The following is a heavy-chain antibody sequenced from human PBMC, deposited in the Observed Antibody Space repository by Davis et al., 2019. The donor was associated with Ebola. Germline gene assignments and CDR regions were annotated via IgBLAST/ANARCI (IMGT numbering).Heavy chain of an antibody. D-gene: IGHD1-20*01. V-gene: IGHV4-59*08. CDR1: GFTFSTYI. CDR2: MFYNGDT. CDR3: VKDDVTAGRFNY. J-gene: IGHJ4*02. Sequence: GSLRLSCAASGFTFSTYIMTWVRQPPGKGLEWVGCMFYNGDTKYNPALESRVTISVDTSKNQFSLRLSSVTAADTAMYYCVKDDVTAGRFNYWGQGSLVTVSS.